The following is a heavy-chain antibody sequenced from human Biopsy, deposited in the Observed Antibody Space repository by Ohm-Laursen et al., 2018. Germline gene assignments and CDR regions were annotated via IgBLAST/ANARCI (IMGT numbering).Heavy chain of an antibody. Sequence: TQTLTLTRSFSGFSLSSRGMCVSWIRQAPGKALEWLARVDWDDYKDYSASLQTKLSISKDTSNDQMVLTVNNVDPADTATYYCARTPILIVSAGLVYRHRRHLQGMDVWGQGIAVTVS. J-gene: IGHJ6*02. CDR2: VDWDDYK. V-gene: IGHV2-70*11. CDR3: ARTPILIVSAGLVYRHRRHLQGMDV. D-gene: IGHD6-13*01. CDR1: GFSLSSRGMC.